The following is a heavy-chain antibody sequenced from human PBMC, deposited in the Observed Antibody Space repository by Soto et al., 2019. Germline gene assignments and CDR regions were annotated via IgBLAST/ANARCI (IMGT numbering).Heavy chain of an antibody. Sequence: EVQLVETGGGLIQPGGSLRLSCAASGFTVSSNYMSWVRQAPGKGLEWVSVIYSGGSTYYAESVKGRFTISRDNSKNKMYLQMNSLRAEDTAVYYCARDARFGEYGRSNEKSYYDSGMDVWGQGTTVTVSS. V-gene: IGHV3-53*02. CDR3: ARDARFGEYGRSNEKSYYDSGMDV. J-gene: IGHJ6*02. CDR2: IYSGGST. D-gene: IGHD3-10*01. CDR1: GFTVSSNY.